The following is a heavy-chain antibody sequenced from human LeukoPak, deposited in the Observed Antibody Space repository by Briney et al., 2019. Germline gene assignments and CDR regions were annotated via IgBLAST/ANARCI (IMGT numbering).Heavy chain of an antibody. CDR1: GASITSDAYY. V-gene: IGHV4-39*07. CDR3: ARRDYAAWFDP. J-gene: IGHJ5*02. CDR2: VYYSGSI. D-gene: IGHD4/OR15-4a*01. Sequence: PSETLSPTCSVSGASITSDAYYWAWLRQPPGKGLEWIGSVYYSGSIKYNPSLKGRVSISRDMSKNQFFLNLNSVNATDTAVYYCARRDYAAWFDPWGQGTLVTVSS.